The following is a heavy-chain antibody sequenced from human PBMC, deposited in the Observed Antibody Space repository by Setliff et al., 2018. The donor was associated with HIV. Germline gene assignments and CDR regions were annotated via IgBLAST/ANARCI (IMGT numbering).Heavy chain of an antibody. CDR3: ARRADWFDL. V-gene: IGHV1-18*01. CDR2: ISAYNGNT. CDR1: GYTFTSYG. J-gene: IGHJ5*02. Sequence: ASVKVSCKASGYTFTSYGISWVRQAPGQGLEWMGWISAYNGNTNYAQKFQDRVTITADEATNMVHMELRSLRSEDTAVYYCARRADWFDLWGQGTLVTVSS.